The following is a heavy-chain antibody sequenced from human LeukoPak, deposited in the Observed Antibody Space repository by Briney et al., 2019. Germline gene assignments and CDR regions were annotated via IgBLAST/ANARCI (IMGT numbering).Heavy chain of an antibody. CDR2: IFYTGNT. J-gene: IGHJ1*01. CDR1: GGSISSSSYY. V-gene: IGHV4-39*01. CDR3: ASSPLY. Sequence: SETLSLTCTVSGGSISSSSYYWDWIRQPPGKGLEWIGSIFYTGNTYYNPSLKSRVPISVDTSKNQFSLKLNSVTAADTAVYYCASSPLYWGQGPLVTVSS.